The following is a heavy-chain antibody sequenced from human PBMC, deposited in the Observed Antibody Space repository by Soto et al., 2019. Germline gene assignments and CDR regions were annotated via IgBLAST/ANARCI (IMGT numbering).Heavy chain of an antibody. CDR3: ARGPVTYYDFWSGYPPPDY. J-gene: IGHJ4*02. V-gene: IGHV4-31*03. Sequence: NPSETLSLTCTVSGGSISSGGYYWSWIRQHPGKGLEWIGYIYYSGSTYYNPSLKSRVTISVDTSKNQFSLKLSSVTAADTAVYYCARGPVTYYDFWSGYPPPDYWGQGTLVTVSS. CDR1: GGSISSGGYY. D-gene: IGHD3-3*01. CDR2: IYYSGST.